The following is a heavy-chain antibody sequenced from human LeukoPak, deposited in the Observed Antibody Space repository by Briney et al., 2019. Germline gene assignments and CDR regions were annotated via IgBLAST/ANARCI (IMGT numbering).Heavy chain of an antibody. V-gene: IGHV4-39*07. Sequence: PSETLSLTCTVSGGSISSSSYYWGWIRQPPGKGLEWIGSIYYSGSTYYNPSLKSRVTISVDTSKNQFSPKLSSVTAADTAVYYCARAGIAAARSPNWFDPWGQGTLVTVSS. CDR1: GGSISSSSYY. J-gene: IGHJ5*02. CDR3: ARAGIAAARSPNWFDP. D-gene: IGHD6-13*01. CDR2: IYYSGST.